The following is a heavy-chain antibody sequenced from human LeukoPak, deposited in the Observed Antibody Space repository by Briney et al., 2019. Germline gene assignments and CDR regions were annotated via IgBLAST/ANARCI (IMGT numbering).Heavy chain of an antibody. D-gene: IGHD3-9*01. J-gene: IGHJ4*02. CDR3: ARRGGLLRYFDWLSTYYFDY. V-gene: IGHV4-39*07. Sequence: PSETLSLTCTVSNGSISSSHYWGWIRQPPGKGLEWIGSIFYSGSTYYNPSLKGRVTISVDTSKNQFSLKLSSVTAADTAVYYCARRGGLLRYFDWLSTYYFDYWGQGTLVTVSS. CDR2: IFYSGST. CDR1: NGSISSSHY.